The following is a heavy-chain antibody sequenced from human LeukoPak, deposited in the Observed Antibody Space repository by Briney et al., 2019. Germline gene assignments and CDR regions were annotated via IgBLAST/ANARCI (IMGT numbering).Heavy chain of an antibody. Sequence: SETLSLTCSVSGDSISSYYWSWIRQPPGKGLEWIGYIYYSESTNYNPSLKSRVTVSVDASKNQFSLNLRSVTAADTAVYYCARAGSGWSFDYWGQGTLVTVSS. D-gene: IGHD6-19*01. CDR2: IYYSEST. CDR3: ARAGSGWSFDY. V-gene: IGHV4-59*01. CDR1: GDSISSYY. J-gene: IGHJ4*02.